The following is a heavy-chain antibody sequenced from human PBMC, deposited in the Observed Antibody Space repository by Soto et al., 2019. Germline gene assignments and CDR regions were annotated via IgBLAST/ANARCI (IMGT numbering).Heavy chain of an antibody. D-gene: IGHD3-22*01. CDR3: ARDYYDSSGSNWFDP. V-gene: IGHV1-3*01. CDR2: INAGNGNT. CDR1: GYTFTSYA. Sequence: ASVKVSCKASGYTFTSYAMHWVRQAPGQRLEWMGWINAGNGNTKYSQKFQGRVTITRDTSASTAYMELSSLRSEDTAVYYCARDYYDSSGSNWFDPWGQGTLVTVSS. J-gene: IGHJ5*02.